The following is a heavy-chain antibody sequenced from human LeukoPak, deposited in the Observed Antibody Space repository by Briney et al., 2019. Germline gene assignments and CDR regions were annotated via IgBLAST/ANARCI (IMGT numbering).Heavy chain of an antibody. J-gene: IGHJ4*02. CDR2: ISSSGSTI. V-gene: IGHV3-48*01. CDR3: AKEPSYDSSGYPIDY. D-gene: IGHD3-22*01. Sequence: GGSLRLSCAASGFTFNSHGMNWVRQAPGKGLEWISYISSSGSTIYNADSVKGRFTISRDNSKNTLYLQMNSLRAEDTAVYYCAKEPSYDSSGYPIDYRGQGTLVTVSS. CDR1: GFTFNSHG.